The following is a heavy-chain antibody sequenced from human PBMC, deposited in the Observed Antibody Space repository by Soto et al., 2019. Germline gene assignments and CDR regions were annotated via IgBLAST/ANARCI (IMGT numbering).Heavy chain of an antibody. CDR3: ARSSIRDYYFDY. J-gene: IGHJ4*02. CDR2: IYYSGNT. Sequence: QLQLQESGPGLVKPSETLSLICIVSGGSISRSSYYWGWIRQPPGKGLEWIGSIYYSGNTYYNPSLESRVTISVYTSKNQFSRKLSSVTAADTAVYYCARSSIRDYYFDYWGQGTLVTVSS. CDR1: GGSISRSSYY. V-gene: IGHV4-39*01. D-gene: IGHD6-6*01.